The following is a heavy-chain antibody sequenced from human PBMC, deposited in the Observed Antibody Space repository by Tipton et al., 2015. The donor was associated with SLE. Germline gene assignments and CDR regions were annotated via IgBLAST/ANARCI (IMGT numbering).Heavy chain of an antibody. J-gene: IGHJ6*03. CDR2: ISYSGGT. Sequence: TLSLTCAVSGGSIGSGGYSWNWIRQPPGKGLEWIGYISYSGGTNYNPSLKSRVTISIDRSKGQFSLKLNSVTAADTAVYYCARGKSIDYYYYYVDVWGEGTTVTVSS. CDR3: ARGKSIDYYYYYVDV. V-gene: IGHV4-30-2*01. CDR1: GGSIGSGGYS. D-gene: IGHD2/OR15-2a*01.